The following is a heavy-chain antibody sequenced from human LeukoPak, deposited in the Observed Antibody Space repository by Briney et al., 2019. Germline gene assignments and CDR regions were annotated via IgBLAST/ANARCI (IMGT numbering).Heavy chain of an antibody. J-gene: IGHJ4*02. Sequence: PGGSLRPSCAASGFTVSSNYMSWVRQAPGKGLEWVSVIYSGGSTYYADSVKGRFTISRDNSKNTLYLQMNSLRAEDTAVYYCARGYDILTGYYFDYWGQGTLVTVSS. V-gene: IGHV3-53*01. CDR2: IYSGGST. CDR3: ARGYDILTGYYFDY. D-gene: IGHD3-9*01. CDR1: GFTVSSNY.